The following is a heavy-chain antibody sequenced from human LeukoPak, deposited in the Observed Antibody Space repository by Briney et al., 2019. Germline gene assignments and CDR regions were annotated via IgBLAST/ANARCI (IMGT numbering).Heavy chain of an antibody. D-gene: IGHD3-3*01. J-gene: IGHJ5*02. CDR3: ARLRITIFGVVIYRHWFDP. CDR2: IYYSGST. CDR1: GGSISSYY. Sequence: SETLSLTCTVSGGSISSYYWSWIRQPPGKGLEWIGYIYYSGSTNYNPSLKSRVTISLDTSKSQFSLKLSSVTAADTAVYYCARLRITIFGVVIYRHWFDPWGQGTLVTVSS. V-gene: IGHV4-59*12.